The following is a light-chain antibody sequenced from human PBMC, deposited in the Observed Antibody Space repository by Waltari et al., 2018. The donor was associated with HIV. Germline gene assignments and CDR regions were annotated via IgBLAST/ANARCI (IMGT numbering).Light chain of an antibody. V-gene: IGKV2-28*01. CDR1: QSLLFSSGNYH. Sequence: DIVMTQSPLPLSVSPGQRASISCRPSQSLLFSSGNYHVDWYLQKPGQPPQVLIYLASNRDSGVADRFSGSGSGTDFTLKISRVGAEDVGVYYCMQALQTPIAFGRGTRLKIK. CDR2: LAS. CDR3: MQALQTPIA. J-gene: IGKJ5*01.